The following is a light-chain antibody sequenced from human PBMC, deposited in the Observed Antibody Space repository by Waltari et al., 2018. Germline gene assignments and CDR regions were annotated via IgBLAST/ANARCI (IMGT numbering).Light chain of an antibody. Sequence: EIVLTQSPANLSLSPGERATLSCRASQSVSTYFAWYQQKPGLPPRLLIYDASNRATDIPARFSGSGSGTDFTLTISSLEPEDFAVYYCQQRYDWPLTFGGGTKMEIK. CDR1: QSVSTY. CDR3: QQRYDWPLT. CDR2: DAS. J-gene: IGKJ4*01. V-gene: IGKV3-11*01.